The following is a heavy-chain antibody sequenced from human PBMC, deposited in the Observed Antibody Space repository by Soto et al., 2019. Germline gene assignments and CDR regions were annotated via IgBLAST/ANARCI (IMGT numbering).Heavy chain of an antibody. J-gene: IGHJ4*02. Sequence: QITLKESGPTLVKPTQPLTLTCTFSGFSLSTSGVGVGWIRQPPGKALEWLALIYWNDDKRYSPSLKSRLTITKDTSKNQVVLTMTNMDPVDTATYYCAHRPSRRFGELLFDYWGQGTLVTVSS. CDR1: GFSLSTSGVG. CDR2: IYWNDDK. CDR3: AHRPSRRFGELLFDY. D-gene: IGHD3-10*01. V-gene: IGHV2-5*01.